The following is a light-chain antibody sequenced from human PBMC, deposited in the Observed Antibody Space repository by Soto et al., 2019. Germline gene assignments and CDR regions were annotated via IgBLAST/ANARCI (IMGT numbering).Light chain of an antibody. CDR3: QNYNGAPGT. CDR2: AAS. J-gene: IGKJ1*01. Sequence: DIQMTQSPSSLSASVGDRVTITCRASQGISNYLVWYQQKPGKVPKLLIYAASTLQSGVPSRFSGSGSGTYFTLSISSLQPEDVATYYCQNYNGAPGTLGQGTKVEIK. V-gene: IGKV1-27*01. CDR1: QGISNY.